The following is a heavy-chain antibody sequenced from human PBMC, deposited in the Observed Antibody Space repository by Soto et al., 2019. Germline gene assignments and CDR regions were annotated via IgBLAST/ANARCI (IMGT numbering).Heavy chain of an antibody. Sequence: GESLKISCKASGYIFTLYWIGWVRQMPGKGLEWMGIIYPGDSDTRYSPSFQGQVTISADKSISTASLQWSSLKASDTAVYYCARQSPTPGYYYFSYGMDVWGQGTKVTV. CDR2: IYPGDSDT. V-gene: IGHV5-51*01. D-gene: IGHD4-17*01. J-gene: IGHJ6*02. CDR3: ARQSPTPGYYYFSYGMDV. CDR1: GYIFTLYW.